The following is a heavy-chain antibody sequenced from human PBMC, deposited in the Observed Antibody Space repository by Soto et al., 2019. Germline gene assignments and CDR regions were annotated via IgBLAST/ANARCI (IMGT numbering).Heavy chain of an antibody. D-gene: IGHD5-18*01. CDR2: ISWDGGST. CDR1: GFTFDDYT. V-gene: IGHV3-43*01. Sequence: GGSLRLSCAASGFTFDDYTMHWVRQAPGKGLEWVSLISWDGGSTYYADSVKGRFTISRDNSKNSLYLQMNSLRTEDTALYYCAKDNVDTAMVTYYGMDVWGQGTTVTVSS. CDR3: AKDNVDTAMVTYYGMDV. J-gene: IGHJ6*02.